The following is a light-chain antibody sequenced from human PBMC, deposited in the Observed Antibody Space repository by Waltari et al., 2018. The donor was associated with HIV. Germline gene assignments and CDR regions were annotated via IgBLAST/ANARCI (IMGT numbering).Light chain of an antibody. CDR1: SGSSASNF. CDR2: EDK. Sequence: NFMLTQAHSVSESPGKTVTISCTRSSGSSASNFVQWYQQRPGSAPTVVLYEDKEMPSGGPARFSGSIDSSSTAASLTISGLKTEDAAYDYCQSYDSSNHVVFGGGTKLTVL. V-gene: IGLV6-57*03. CDR3: QSYDSSNHVV. J-gene: IGLJ2*01.